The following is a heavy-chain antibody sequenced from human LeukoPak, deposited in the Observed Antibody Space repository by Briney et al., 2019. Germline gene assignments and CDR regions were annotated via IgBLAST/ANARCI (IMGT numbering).Heavy chain of an antibody. D-gene: IGHD1-26*01. V-gene: IGHV3-15*01. CDR1: GFTFSNAW. Sequence: GGSLRLSCAASGFTFSNAWMSWVRQAPGKGLEWVGRIKSKTDGGTTDYAAPVKGRFTISRDDSKNTLYLQMNSLKTEDTAVYYCTTTEGQWELLRGPDYWGQGTLVTVSS. CDR3: TTTEGQWELLRGPDY. J-gene: IGHJ4*02. CDR2: IKSKTDGGTT.